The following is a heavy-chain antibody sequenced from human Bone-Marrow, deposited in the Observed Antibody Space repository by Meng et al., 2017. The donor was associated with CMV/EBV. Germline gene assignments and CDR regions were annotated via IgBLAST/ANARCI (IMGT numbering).Heavy chain of an antibody. Sequence: ASVKVSCKASGYTFTSYDINWVRQATGQGLEWMGWMNPNSGNTGYAQKFQGRVTITRNTSISTAYMELSSLRSEDTAVYYCARLHSRSWYPHAQYFQHWGQGTLVTVSS. V-gene: IGHV1-8*03. D-gene: IGHD6-13*01. CDR2: MNPNSGNT. CDR3: ARLHSRSWYPHAQYFQH. J-gene: IGHJ1*01. CDR1: GYTFTSYD.